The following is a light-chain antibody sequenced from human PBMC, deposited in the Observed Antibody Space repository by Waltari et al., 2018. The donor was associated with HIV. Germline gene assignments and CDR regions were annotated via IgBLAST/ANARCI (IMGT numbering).Light chain of an antibody. V-gene: IGLV1-51*01. Sequence: QSVLTQPPSVSAAPGQKVAISCSGGNSNLGNNYVSWYQQVPGKAPRLLIYDNEKRPPGIPDRFSASKAGVSATLGITGLQIVDEADYYCGTWDSSLNLYVLGPGTTVAVL. CDR2: DNE. CDR3: GTWDSSLNLYV. CDR1: NSNLGNNY. J-gene: IGLJ1*01.